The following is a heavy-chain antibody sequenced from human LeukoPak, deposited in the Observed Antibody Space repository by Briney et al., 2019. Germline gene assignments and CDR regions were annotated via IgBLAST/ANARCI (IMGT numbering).Heavy chain of an antibody. CDR1: GFTFSSYS. V-gene: IGHV3-21*01. CDR2: ISSSSSYI. D-gene: IGHD4-17*01. J-gene: IGHJ6*03. Sequence: GGSLRLSCAVSGFTFSSYSMNWVRQAPGKGLEWVSSISSSSSYIYYADSVKGRFTISRDNAKNSLYLQMSSLRAEDTAVYYCARVWADYGDYYYYYYMDVWGKGTTVTVSS. CDR3: ARVWADYGDYYYYYYMDV.